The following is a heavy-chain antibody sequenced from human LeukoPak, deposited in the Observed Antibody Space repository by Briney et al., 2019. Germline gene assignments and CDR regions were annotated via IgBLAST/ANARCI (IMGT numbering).Heavy chain of an antibody. CDR2: IKRKSDGGTT. CDR3: TTITTFDY. CDR1: GLTFSNAW. V-gene: IGHV3-15*01. J-gene: IGHJ4*02. Sequence: GGSLRLSCAASGLTFSNAWMSWVRQAPGKGLEWVGRIKRKSDGGTTDYAAPVKGRFTISRDDSKSIAYLQMNSLKTEDTAVYYCTTITTFDYWGQGTLVTVSS. D-gene: IGHD3-3*01.